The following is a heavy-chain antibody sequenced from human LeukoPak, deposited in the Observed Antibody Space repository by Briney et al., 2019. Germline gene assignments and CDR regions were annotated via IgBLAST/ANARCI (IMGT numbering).Heavy chain of an antibody. CDR3: ARGPYSYNSSGAFDI. CDR2: IYYSGST. CDR1: GGSISSYY. D-gene: IGHD3-22*01. Sequence: SETLSLTCTVSGGSISSYYWSWIRQPPGKGLEWIGYIYYSGSTNYNPSLKSRVTISVDTSKNQFSLKLSSVTAADTAVYYCARGPYSYNSSGAFDIWGQGTMVTVSS. J-gene: IGHJ3*02. V-gene: IGHV4-59*12.